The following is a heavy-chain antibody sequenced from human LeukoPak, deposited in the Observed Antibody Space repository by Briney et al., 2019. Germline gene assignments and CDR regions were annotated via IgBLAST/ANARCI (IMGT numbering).Heavy chain of an antibody. Sequence: PGGSLRLSCAASGFTFSGFGMHWVRQAPGQGLEWVAFILYDGTKKYYADSVKGRFTISRDNSRNTLSLQMNSLRAEDTAVYYCARDSRRGYYDSSGYFDYWGQGTLVTVSS. CDR3: ARDSRRGYYDSSGYFDY. V-gene: IGHV3-30*02. CDR1: GFTFSGFG. CDR2: ILYDGTKK. J-gene: IGHJ4*02. D-gene: IGHD3-22*01.